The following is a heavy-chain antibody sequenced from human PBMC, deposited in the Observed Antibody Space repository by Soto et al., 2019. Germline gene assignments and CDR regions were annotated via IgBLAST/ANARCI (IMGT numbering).Heavy chain of an antibody. CDR1: GYTFTSYG. D-gene: IGHD3-10*01. CDR3: ARVHYYGSGTLRFFDS. J-gene: IGHJ4*02. V-gene: IGHV1-18*01. CDR2: ISAYSGNT. Sequence: QVQLVQSGPEVKKPGASVTVSCKASGYTFTSYGISWVRQAPGQGLEWMGWISAYSGNTKYAQQLQGRVTMTTDASPSPAYMEVRIVRSADTAGYYCARVHYYGSGTLRFFDSWGQGTPVPVSS.